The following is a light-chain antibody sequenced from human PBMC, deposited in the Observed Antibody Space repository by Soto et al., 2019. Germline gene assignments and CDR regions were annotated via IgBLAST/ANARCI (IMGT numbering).Light chain of an antibody. J-gene: IGKJ4*01. Sequence: EIVLTQSPATLSLSPGERATLSCRASQSVKTYLAWYQQKPGQAPRLLMFAVSTRAAGIPGRFSGSGSGTEFTLTISSLQSEDFAVYYCQQRSSWPLTFGGGTKVDIK. CDR1: QSVKTY. V-gene: IGKV3-11*01. CDR2: AVS. CDR3: QQRSSWPLT.